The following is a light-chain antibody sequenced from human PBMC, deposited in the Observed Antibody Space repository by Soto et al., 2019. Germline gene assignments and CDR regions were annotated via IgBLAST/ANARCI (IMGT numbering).Light chain of an antibody. Sequence: SVLTVTPSVSGTPTQSITIFCTSTSSHTGGYNSVSWYQQHPGRAPRLIIYEVTNRPSGVSNRFSASKSGNTASLTISGLQAEDEADYYCTSYTPIVTLGSVFGTGTKVTVL. V-gene: IGLV2-14*01. CDR3: TSYTPIVTLGSV. J-gene: IGLJ1*01. CDR1: SSHTGGYNS. CDR2: EVT.